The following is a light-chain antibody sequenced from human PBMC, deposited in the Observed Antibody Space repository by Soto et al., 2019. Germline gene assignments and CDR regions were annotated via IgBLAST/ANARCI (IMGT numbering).Light chain of an antibody. Sequence: DIQMTQSPSSLSASVGDRVTITCRASQSISSYLDWYQQKPGKAPKLLIYAASNLQSGVPSRFSGSGSGTDFTLTISSVQPEDFATYYCQHSDSTPRTFGQGTEVEIK. CDR3: QHSDSTPRT. J-gene: IGKJ1*01. CDR1: QSISSY. CDR2: AAS. V-gene: IGKV1-39*01.